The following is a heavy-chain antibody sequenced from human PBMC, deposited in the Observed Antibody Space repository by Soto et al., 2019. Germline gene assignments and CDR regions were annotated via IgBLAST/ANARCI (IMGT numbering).Heavy chain of an antibody. Sequence: SETLSLTCTISGGAIGSHYWTWIRQPAGKGLEWIGRIYSSGSTQYNPSLQSRVTMSLDTSKNQFSLRLESVTAADTAVYYCARGKRFSDWFDPWGQGNLVTVSS. CDR3: ARGKRFSDWFDP. CDR1: GGAIGSHY. J-gene: IGHJ5*02. V-gene: IGHV4-4*07. CDR2: IYSSGST. D-gene: IGHD3-3*01.